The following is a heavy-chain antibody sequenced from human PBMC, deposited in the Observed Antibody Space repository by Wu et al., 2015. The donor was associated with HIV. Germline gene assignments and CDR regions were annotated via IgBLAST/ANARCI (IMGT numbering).Heavy chain of an antibody. CDR1: GGTFSNYG. CDR3: AREECSGGSCYPSLYGMDV. CDR2: IMPFFGTT. Sequence: QVQLMQSGAEVKKPGSSVKVSCKASGGTFSNYGFSWVRQAPGQGLEWMGRIMPFFGTTNYAQKFQGRVTITADESTSTAYMELSSLRSDDTAVYYCAREECSGGSCYPSLYGMDVWGQGP. D-gene: IGHD2-15*01. J-gene: IGHJ6*02. V-gene: IGHV1-69*13.